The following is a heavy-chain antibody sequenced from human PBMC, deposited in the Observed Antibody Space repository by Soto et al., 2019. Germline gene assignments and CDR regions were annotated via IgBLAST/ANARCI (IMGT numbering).Heavy chain of an antibody. CDR3: ARDKGGYSYGTFDY. CDR2: IIPMFGSA. J-gene: IGHJ4*02. D-gene: IGHD5-18*01. CDR1: GCSFSSLA. V-gene: IGHV1-69*13. Sequence: GASVTVSCQASGCSFSSLAFSWVRQAPGQGLEWMGGIIPMFGSANYAQKFQGRVTITADEPTTTAYMELSSLRSEDTAVYYCARDKGGYSYGTFDYWGQGTRVTVSA.